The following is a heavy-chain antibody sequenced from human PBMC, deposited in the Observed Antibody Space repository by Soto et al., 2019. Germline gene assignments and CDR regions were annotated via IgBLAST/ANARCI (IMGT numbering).Heavy chain of an antibody. CDR2: FYSSGSI. CDR1: GYSITAGGYY. V-gene: IGHV4-31*03. J-gene: IGHJ5*02. Sequence: SETLSLTCFVSGYSITAGGYYWSWIRHHPGKGLEWIGSFYSSGSIIYNPSLRSRVPISGDTSSNQFSMSLTSVTAADTARYYCARMYSSGSGWFHPWGQGTLVTVSS. D-gene: IGHD6-19*01. CDR3: ARMYSSGSGWFHP.